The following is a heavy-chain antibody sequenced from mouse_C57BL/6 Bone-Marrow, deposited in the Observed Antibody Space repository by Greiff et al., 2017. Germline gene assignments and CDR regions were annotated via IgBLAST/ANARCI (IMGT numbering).Heavy chain of an antibody. V-gene: IGHV1-81*01. CDR2: IYPRSGNT. Sequence: QVQLQQSGAELARPGASVKLSCKASGYTFTSYGISWVKQRSGQGLEWIGEIYPRSGNTYYNEKFKGKATLTADKSSSTAYMELRSLTSEDSAVYFCAIGDYGQRYFDVWGTGTTVTVSS. D-gene: IGHD1-2*01. J-gene: IGHJ1*03. CDR3: AIGDYGQRYFDV. CDR1: GYTFTSYG.